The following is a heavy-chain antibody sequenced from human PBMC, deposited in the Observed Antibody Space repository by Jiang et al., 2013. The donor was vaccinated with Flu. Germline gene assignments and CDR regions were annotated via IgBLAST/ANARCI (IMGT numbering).Heavy chain of an antibody. D-gene: IGHD6-13*01. CDR2: TYYRSKWYN. V-gene: IGHV6-1*01. CDR3: ARSDEGIAAAGIDY. Sequence: PSRGLEWLGRTYYRSKWYNDYAVSVKSRITINPDTSKNQFSLQLNSVTPEDTAVYYCARSDEGIAAAGIDYWGRGNAGHRLL. J-gene: IGHJ4*02.